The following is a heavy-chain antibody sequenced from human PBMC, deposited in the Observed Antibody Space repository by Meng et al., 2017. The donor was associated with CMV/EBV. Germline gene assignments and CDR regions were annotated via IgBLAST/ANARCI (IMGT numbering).Heavy chain of an antibody. D-gene: IGHD2-15*01. J-gene: IGHJ4*02. V-gene: IGHV4-31*02. Sequence: LRLSCTVSGGSISSGGYYWSWIRQHPGKGLEWIGYIYYSGSTYYNPSLKSRVTISVDTSKNQFSLKLSSVTAADTAVYYCARRTRDGGVDYWGQGTLVTVSS. CDR1: GGSISSGGYY. CDR2: IYYSGST. CDR3: ARRTRDGGVDY.